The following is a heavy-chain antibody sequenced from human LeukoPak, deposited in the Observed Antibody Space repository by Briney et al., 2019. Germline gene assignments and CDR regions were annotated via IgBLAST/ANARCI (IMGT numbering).Heavy chain of an antibody. CDR2: IYDSGTT. J-gene: IGHJ4*02. Sequence: SETLSLTCAVSGGSISGWYWSWIRQPPGKGLEWIGHIYDSGTTNYNPSLKSRVTRSVDSSKNQFSLKLTSVTAADTAVYYCARHEGIAVADWGQGTLVTVSS. CDR3: ARHEGIAVAD. D-gene: IGHD6-19*01. CDR1: GGSISGWY. V-gene: IGHV4-59*08.